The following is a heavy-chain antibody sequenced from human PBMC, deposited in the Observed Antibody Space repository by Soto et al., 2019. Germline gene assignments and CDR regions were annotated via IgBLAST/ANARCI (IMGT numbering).Heavy chain of an antibody. V-gene: IGHV3-23*01. CDR3: AKGAGGPDWYFDL. D-gene: IGHD3-16*01. CDR1: GFTFRSYA. J-gene: IGHJ2*01. CDR2: ISGSGIST. Sequence: DVQLLESGGGLVQPGGSLRLSCAASGFTFRSYAMSWVRQAPGKGLEWVSGISGSGISTHYADSVKGRFTVSRDNSKNTLYLQTNSLRAEDTAVYNCAKGAGGPDWYFDLWGRGTLVTVSS.